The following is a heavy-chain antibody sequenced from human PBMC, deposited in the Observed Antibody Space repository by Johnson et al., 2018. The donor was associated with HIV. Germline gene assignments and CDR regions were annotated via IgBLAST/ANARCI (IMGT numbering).Heavy chain of an antibody. Sequence: EVQLVESGGGVVQPGGSLRLSCAASGFTVSSNYMSWVRQAPGKGLEWVSVISSGGSTYYADSVKGRFTISRDNAKNALYVQMNSLKIEDTAVYYCTTDPDSSSWYRDAFDIWGQGTMVTVSS. CDR3: TTDPDSSSWYRDAFDI. V-gene: IGHV3-66*01. CDR1: GFTVSSNY. CDR2: ISSGGST. J-gene: IGHJ3*02. D-gene: IGHD6-13*01.